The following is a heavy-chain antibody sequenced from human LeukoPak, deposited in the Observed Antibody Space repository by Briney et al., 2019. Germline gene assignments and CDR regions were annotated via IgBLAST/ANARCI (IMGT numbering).Heavy chain of an antibody. Sequence: GASVKVSCKASGYTFTSYYMHWVRQAPGQGLERMGIINPSGGSTSYAQKFQGRVTMTRDTSTSTVYMELSSLRSEDTAVYYCARGHTPYSGSYYAGGRDYWGQGTLVTVSS. J-gene: IGHJ4*02. CDR2: INPSGGST. CDR3: ARGHTPYSGSYYAGGRDY. CDR1: GYTFTSYY. V-gene: IGHV1-46*01. D-gene: IGHD1-26*01.